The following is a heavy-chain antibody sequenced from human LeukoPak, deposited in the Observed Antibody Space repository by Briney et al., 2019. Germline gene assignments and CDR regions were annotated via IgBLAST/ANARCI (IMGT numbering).Heavy chain of an antibody. J-gene: IGHJ5*02. CDR2: ISGSGVI. D-gene: IGHD3-10*01. V-gene: IGHV4-4*07. Sequence: SETLSLTCTVSGGPITTYYLSRIRQSAGMGLEWIGRISGSGVITYNPSLKSRVILSLDTSNNHFSLKLISVTAADTAVYYCARDSGTTGEVKFDPWGQGMLVTVSS. CDR1: GGPITTYY. CDR3: ARDSGTTGEVKFDP.